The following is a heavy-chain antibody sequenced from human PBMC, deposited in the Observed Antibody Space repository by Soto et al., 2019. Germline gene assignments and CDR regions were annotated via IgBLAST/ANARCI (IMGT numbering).Heavy chain of an antibody. CDR2: IYWNDDK. J-gene: IGHJ4*02. Sequence: QITLKESGPTLVKPTQPLTLTCTFSGFSLSTSGVGVGWIRQPPGKALEWLALIYWNDDKRYSPSLKSRLTITKDTSKNQVVLTMTNMDPVDTATYYCARSNGGYFDWLFDYWGQGTLVTVSS. V-gene: IGHV2-5*01. D-gene: IGHD3-9*01. CDR1: GFSLSTSGVG. CDR3: ARSNGGYFDWLFDY.